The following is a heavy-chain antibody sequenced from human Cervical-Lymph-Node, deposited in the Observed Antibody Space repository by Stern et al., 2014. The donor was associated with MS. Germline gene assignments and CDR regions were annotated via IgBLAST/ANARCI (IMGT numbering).Heavy chain of an antibody. V-gene: IGHV1-69*01. J-gene: IGHJ6*02. D-gene: IGHD3-3*01. CDR2: IIPMFGTA. CDR3: ARSAGYYSAMDV. Sequence: VQLVESGAEVKKPGSSVKVSCKTSGGSFSNSAFSWIRQAPGPGLEWMGGIIPMFGTASYAQRFQGRITITAHESTNTAYMELTSLRSEDTALYYCARSAGYYSAMDVWGQGTTVTVSS. CDR1: GGSFSNSA.